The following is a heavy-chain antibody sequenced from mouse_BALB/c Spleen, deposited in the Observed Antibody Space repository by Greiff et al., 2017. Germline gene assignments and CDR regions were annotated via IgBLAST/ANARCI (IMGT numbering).Heavy chain of an antibody. CDR2: IYWDDDK. CDR3: ARRAPTKDAMDY. V-gene: IGHV8-12*01. J-gene: IGHJ4*01. D-gene: IGHD2-10*01. Sequence: QVTLNESGPGILQPSQTLSLTCSFSGFSLSTSGMGVSWIRQPSGKGLEWLAHIYWDDDKRYNPSLKSRLTISKDTSRNQVFLKITSVDTADTATYYCARRAPTKDAMDYWGQGTSVTVSS. CDR1: GFSLSTSGMG.